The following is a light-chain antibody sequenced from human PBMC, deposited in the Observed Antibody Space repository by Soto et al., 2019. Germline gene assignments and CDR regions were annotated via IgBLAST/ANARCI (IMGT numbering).Light chain of an antibody. CDR1: QSISNSY. CDR3: QQYASSPSMYT. J-gene: IGKJ2*01. Sequence: EIVLTQSPGTLSLSPGERATLSCRVSQSISNSYLAWYRKKPGQAPRLLVYGASARATGIPDRYSGSESGTDFTLTISRLETEDYAVYYCQQYASSPSMYTLGQGTKLEIK. V-gene: IGKV3-20*01. CDR2: GAS.